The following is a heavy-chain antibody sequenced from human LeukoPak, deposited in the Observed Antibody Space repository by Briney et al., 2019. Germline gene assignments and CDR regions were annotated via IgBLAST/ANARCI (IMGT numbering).Heavy chain of an antibody. CDR1: GYTFTGYY. Sequence: GASVKVSCKASGYTFTGYYMHWVRQAPGQGPEWMGWINPNSGGTNYAQKFQGRVTMTRDTSISTAYMELSRLRSDDTAVYYCASGDSTGYYYYMDVWGKGTTVTISS. CDR3: ASGDSTGYYYYMDV. V-gene: IGHV1-2*02. CDR2: INPNSGGT. D-gene: IGHD3-22*01. J-gene: IGHJ6*03.